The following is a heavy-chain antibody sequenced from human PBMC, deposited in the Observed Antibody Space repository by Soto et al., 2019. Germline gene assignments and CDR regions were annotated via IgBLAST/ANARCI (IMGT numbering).Heavy chain of an antibody. CDR2: IKQDGSEK. J-gene: IGHJ3*02. CDR3: ARRANAFDI. CDR1: GFTFSTDW. V-gene: IGHV3-7*05. Sequence: EVQLVESGGDLVQPGGSLRLSCAASGFTFSTDWMTWVRQAPGKGLEWVANIKQDGSEKYYVDSVRARFTISRDNAKNSPYLQMNRLRAEDTAVYYCARRANAFDIWGQGTMVTVSS.